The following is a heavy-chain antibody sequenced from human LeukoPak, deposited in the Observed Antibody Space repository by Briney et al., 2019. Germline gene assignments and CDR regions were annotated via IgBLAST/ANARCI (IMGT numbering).Heavy chain of an antibody. Sequence: ASVKASCKASGGTFSSYAISWVRQAPGQGLEWMGRIIPILGIANYAQKFQGRVTITADKSTSTAYMELSSLRSEDTAVYYCASITHTMIPYGMDVWGQGTTVTVSS. V-gene: IGHV1-69*04. CDR2: IIPILGIA. J-gene: IGHJ6*02. CDR3: ASITHTMIPYGMDV. CDR1: GGTFSSYA. D-gene: IGHD3-22*01.